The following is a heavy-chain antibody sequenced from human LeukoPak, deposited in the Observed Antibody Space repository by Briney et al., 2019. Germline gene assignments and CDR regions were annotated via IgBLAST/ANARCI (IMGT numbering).Heavy chain of an antibody. CDR3: ARGCRSGLAAVGHLLDY. D-gene: IGHD6-13*01. V-gene: IGHV5-51*01. CDR2: IYPGDSDT. CDR1: GYSFTSYW. Sequence: GESLKISCKGSGYSFTSYWIGWVRQMPGKGLEWMGIIYPGDSDTRYSPSFQGQVTISADKSISTAYLQWSSLKASDTAMYYCARGCRSGLAAVGHLLDYWGQGTLVTVSS. J-gene: IGHJ4*02.